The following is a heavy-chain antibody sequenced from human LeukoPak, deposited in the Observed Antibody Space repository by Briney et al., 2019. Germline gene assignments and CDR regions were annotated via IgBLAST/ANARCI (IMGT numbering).Heavy chain of an antibody. D-gene: IGHD5-24*01. J-gene: IGHJ4*02. CDR3: TRVGYIDEGIDY. V-gene: IGHV3-7*04. CDR1: GFTFGDYA. CDR2: IKQDGSKK. Sequence: GGSLRLSCTASGFTFGDYALSWFRQAPGKGLEWVANIKQDGSKKSYVDSVKGRFTISRDNAKNSLYLQMNSLRAEDTAIYYCTRVGYIDEGIDYWGQGTLVTVSS.